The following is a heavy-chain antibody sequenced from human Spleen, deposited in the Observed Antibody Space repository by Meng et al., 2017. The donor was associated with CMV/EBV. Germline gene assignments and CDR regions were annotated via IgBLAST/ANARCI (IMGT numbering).Heavy chain of an antibody. D-gene: IGHD3-3*01. CDR3: ARVGVVLPNYYYYYALDV. CDR1: GFTFDDYA. J-gene: IGHJ6*02. Sequence: GGSLRLSCAASGFTFDDYALHWVRQAPGKGLEWVSSISWNSASIGYADSVKGRFTISRDNAKKSLYLQMNILTTDDTALYYCARVGVVLPNYYYYYALDVWGQGTTVTVSS. V-gene: IGHV3-9*01. CDR2: ISWNSASI.